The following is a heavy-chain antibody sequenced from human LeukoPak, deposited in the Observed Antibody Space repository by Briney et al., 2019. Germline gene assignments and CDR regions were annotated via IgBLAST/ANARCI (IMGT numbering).Heavy chain of an antibody. V-gene: IGHV3-48*01. D-gene: IGHD3-22*01. CDR2: ISRSSSTI. J-gene: IGHJ4*02. Sequence: GGSLRLSCAASGFTFSSYSMIWVRQAPGKGLEWVSYISRSSSTIYYADSVKGRFTISRDNAKNSLYLQMNSLRAEDTAVYCCARDRHRYSYDSSGYPPYWGQGTLVTVSS. CDR1: GFTFSSYS. CDR3: ARDRHRYSYDSSGYPPY.